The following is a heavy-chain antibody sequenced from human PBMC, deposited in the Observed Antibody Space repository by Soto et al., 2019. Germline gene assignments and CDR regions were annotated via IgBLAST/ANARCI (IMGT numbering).Heavy chain of an antibody. J-gene: IGHJ5*02. V-gene: IGHV4-30-2*06. CDR1: GGTITSVRSS. CDR2: IYHSGST. CDR3: VRESVASGPNYFDT. D-gene: IGHD6-6*01. Sequence: SETLSLTCSVSGGTITSVRSSWNWILQSPGKGLEWIAYIYHSGSTYYNPSLKSRVTISVDRSENQFSLKLTSVTAADTAVYYCVRESVASGPNYFDTWGPGTLVTVSS.